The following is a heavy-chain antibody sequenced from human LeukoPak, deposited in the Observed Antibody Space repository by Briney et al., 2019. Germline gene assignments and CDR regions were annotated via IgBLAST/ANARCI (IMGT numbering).Heavy chain of an antibody. CDR3: AKGSRSSYGSASYPFDH. CDR2: INHNGRNT. V-gene: IGHV3-23*01. J-gene: IGHJ4*02. Sequence: PGGSLRLSCADSAMNFSSYAMSWVRQAPGKGLQWVSVINHNGRNTFYAASVKGRFTISRDNSKNTLYLQMNSLRVEDTAIYFCAKGSRSSYGSASYPFDHWGQGTVVTVSS. D-gene: IGHD3-10*01. CDR1: AMNFSSYA.